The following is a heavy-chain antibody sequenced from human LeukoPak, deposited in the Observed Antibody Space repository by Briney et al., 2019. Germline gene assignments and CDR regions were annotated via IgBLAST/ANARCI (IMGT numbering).Heavy chain of an antibody. Sequence: VASVKVSCKASGYTFTGYYMHWVRQAPGQGLEWMGWINPNSGGTNYAQKFQGRVTMTRDTSISTAYMELSRLRSDDTAVYYCVRDVLLDGYSYGMGWGQGTLVTVSS. CDR2: INPNSGGT. CDR3: VRDVLLDGYSYGMG. CDR1: GYTFTGYY. J-gene: IGHJ4*02. D-gene: IGHD5-18*01. V-gene: IGHV1-2*02.